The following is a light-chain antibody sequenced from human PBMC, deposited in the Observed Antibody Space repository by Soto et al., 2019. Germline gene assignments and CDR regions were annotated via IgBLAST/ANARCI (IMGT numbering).Light chain of an antibody. CDR1: NIGIKS. V-gene: IGLV3-21*04. CDR3: QVWDRSSDHRV. Sequence: SYELTQPPSVSVAPGKTARITCGGNNIGIKSVHWYQQTPGQAPVPVIYYDSDRPSGIPERFSGSNSGNTATLTISRVEAGDEADYYCQVWDRSSDHRVFGGGTKLTVL. J-gene: IGLJ2*01. CDR2: YDS.